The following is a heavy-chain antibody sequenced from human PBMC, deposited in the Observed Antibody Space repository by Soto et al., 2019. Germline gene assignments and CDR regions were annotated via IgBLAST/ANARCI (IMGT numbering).Heavy chain of an antibody. V-gene: IGHV4-34*01. Sequence: XTLSLRCAVYGGSFSGYEWSWIRQPPGKGLEWIGEINHSGSTNYKPSLKSRVTISVETSKNQFSLKLSSVTAAETAVYYCARTTVTTVYYYYGMDVWGQGTTATVS. CDR1: GGSFSGYE. CDR2: INHSGST. CDR3: ARTTVTTVYYYYGMDV. D-gene: IGHD4-17*01. J-gene: IGHJ6*02.